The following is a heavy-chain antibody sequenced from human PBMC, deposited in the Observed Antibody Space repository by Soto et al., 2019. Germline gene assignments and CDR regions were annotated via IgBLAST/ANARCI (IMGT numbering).Heavy chain of an antibody. J-gene: IGHJ6*02. V-gene: IGHV3-30-3*01. CDR1: GFTFSSYA. CDR2: ISYDGSNK. Sequence: QVQLVESGGGVVQPGRSLRLSCAASGFTFSSYAMHWVRQAPGKGLEWVAVISYDGSNKYYADSVKGRFTISRDNSKNTLYLQMNSLRAEDTAVYYCARDLAVVNPNAPGYYYYGMDVWGQGTTVTVSS. D-gene: IGHD2-15*01. CDR3: ARDLAVVNPNAPGYYYYGMDV.